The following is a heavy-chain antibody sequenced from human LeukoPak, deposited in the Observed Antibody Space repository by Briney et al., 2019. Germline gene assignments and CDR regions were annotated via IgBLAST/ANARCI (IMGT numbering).Heavy chain of an antibody. Sequence: SETLSLTCTVSGGSISSQYWSWIRQPPGKGLEWIGYIYYSGSTNYNPSLKSRVTISVDTSKNQFSLKLSSVTAADTAVYYCASLQGMYNWFDPWGQGTLVTVSS. CDR1: GGSISSQY. CDR2: IYYSGST. V-gene: IGHV4-59*11. J-gene: IGHJ5*02. CDR3: ASLQGMYNWFDP.